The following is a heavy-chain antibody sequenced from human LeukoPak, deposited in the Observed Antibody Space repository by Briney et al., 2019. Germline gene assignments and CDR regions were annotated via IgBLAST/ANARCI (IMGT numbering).Heavy chain of an antibody. J-gene: IGHJ4*02. CDR2: ISAYNGNT. CDR3: ARGLSAAAGTQDSYQFDY. CDR1: GYTFTSYG. Sequence: GASVKVSCKASGYTFTSYGISWVRQAPGQGLEWMGWISAYNGNTNYAQKLQGRVTMTTETSTTTAYMELRSLRSDGTAVYYCARGLSAAAGTQDSYQFDYWGQGTLVTVSS. D-gene: IGHD6-13*01. V-gene: IGHV1-18*01.